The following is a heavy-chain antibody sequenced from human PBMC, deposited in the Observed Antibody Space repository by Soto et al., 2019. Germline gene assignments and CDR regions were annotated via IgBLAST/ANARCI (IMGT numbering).Heavy chain of an antibody. J-gene: IGHJ1*01. CDR1: GFTVGISY. CDR2: IYSGGET. V-gene: IGHV3-66*01. CDR3: ARGHYDSSGYYSH. Sequence: GGSLRLSCAASGFTVGISYMTWVRQVPGKGLEWVSIIYSGGETYYAASVKGRFTISRDNSKNTLFLQMSSLRAEDTGVYYCARGHYDSSGYYSHWGQGTLVTVSS. D-gene: IGHD3-22*01.